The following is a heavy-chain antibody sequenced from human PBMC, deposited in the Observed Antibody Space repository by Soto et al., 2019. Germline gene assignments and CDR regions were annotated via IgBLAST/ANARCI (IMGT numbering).Heavy chain of an antibody. V-gene: IGHV4-39*01. CDR3: ARLGQGVPVAGHLSPIDY. D-gene: IGHD6-19*01. CDR2: IYYSWGT. Sequence: QLQLQESGPGLVKPSETLSLTCTVSGGSISSGGYYWGWIRQPPGKGLEWIGSIYYSWGTYYNPALKSRVTTSVDPSKNQFSLKLSSVTAADTAVYYCARLGQGVPVAGHLSPIDYWGQGTLVTVSS. CDR1: GGSISSGGYY. J-gene: IGHJ4*02.